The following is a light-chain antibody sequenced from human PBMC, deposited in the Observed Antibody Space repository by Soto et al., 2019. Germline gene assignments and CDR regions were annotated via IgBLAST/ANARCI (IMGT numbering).Light chain of an antibody. J-gene: IGKJ4*01. V-gene: IGKV3-15*01. CDR1: QSVSGN. CDR3: QQYNNWPPLT. CDR2: GAS. Sequence: EIVMTQXPXTLSVSPGERATLSCRASQSVSGNLAWYQQKPGQAPSLLIYGASTRATGIPARFSGSGSGTEFTLTISSLQSEDFAVYYCQQYNNWPPLTFGGGTKVEIK.